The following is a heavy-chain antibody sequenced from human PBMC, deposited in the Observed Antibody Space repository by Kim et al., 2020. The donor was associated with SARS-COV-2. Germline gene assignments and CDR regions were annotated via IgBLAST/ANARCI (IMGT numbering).Heavy chain of an antibody. V-gene: IGHV1-69*06. D-gene: IGHD7-27*01. CDR2: IIPICGTA. CDR3: ARAGRGLGVDY. Sequence: SVKVSCKASGDTFSSYAISWVRQAPGQGLEWMGGIIPICGTANYAQKFQGRVTITADKSTSTAYMELSSLRSEDTAVYYCARAGRGLGVDYWGQGTLVTVPS. J-gene: IGHJ4*02. CDR1: GDTFSSYA.